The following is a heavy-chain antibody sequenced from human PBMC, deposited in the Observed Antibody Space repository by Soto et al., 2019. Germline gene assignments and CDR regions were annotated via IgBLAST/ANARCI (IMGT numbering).Heavy chain of an antibody. D-gene: IGHD2-15*01. CDR1: GFTFSSYA. Sequence: QVHLVESGEGVVQPGTSLRLSCVASGFTFSSYAMHWVRQAPGKGLEWVAEISYDEKDEDYADSVKGRFTISRDNSKNTLYLQLNSLTVDDTAVYYCARGYCSGGSCPPDYWGRGTLVAVSS. J-gene: IGHJ4*02. CDR3: ARGYCSGGSCPPDY. V-gene: IGHV3-30*04. CDR2: ISYDEKDE.